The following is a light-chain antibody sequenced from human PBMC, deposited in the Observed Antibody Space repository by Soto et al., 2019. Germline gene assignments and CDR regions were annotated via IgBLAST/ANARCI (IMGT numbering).Light chain of an antibody. CDR1: SGHSRSA. J-gene: IGLJ2*01. CDR3: QTWGSAILVA. Sequence: QLVLTQSPSASASLGASVKLTCTLSSGHSRSAIAWHQQQPEKGPRYLMRVHNDGSHNKGDGIPDRFSGSSSGAERYLIISSLQSEDEADYYCQTWGSAILVAFGGGTKVTVL. CDR2: VHNDGSH. V-gene: IGLV4-69*01.